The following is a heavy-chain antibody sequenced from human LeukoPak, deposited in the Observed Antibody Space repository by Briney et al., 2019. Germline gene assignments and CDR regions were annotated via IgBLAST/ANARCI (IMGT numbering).Heavy chain of an antibody. V-gene: IGHV1-2*02. CDR3: ARVAGGDWYYFDF. CDR1: GYTFTAYY. D-gene: IGHD2-21*02. Sequence: GVSVKVSCKSSGYTFTAYYMHWVRQAPGQGLEWMGWINLNSGGTNSAQKFQGRVTMTRDTSISAAYMELSRLGSDDTAVYYCARVAGGDWYYFDFWGQGTLVTVSS. J-gene: IGHJ4*02. CDR2: INLNSGGT.